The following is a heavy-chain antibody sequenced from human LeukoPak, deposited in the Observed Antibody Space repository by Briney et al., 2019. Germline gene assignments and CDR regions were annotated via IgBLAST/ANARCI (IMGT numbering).Heavy chain of an antibody. D-gene: IGHD5-12*01. CDR2: IKSKTEGGTT. Sequence: GGSLRLSCAASGFIFSNAWMNWVRQAPGKGLEWVGRIKSKTEGGTTDYAAPVKGRFTISRDDSQNTVDLQISSLTAEDTAMYFCTTTYIVASTRKFGDYWGQGTLVVASS. CDR1: GFIFSNAW. V-gene: IGHV3-15*01. CDR3: TTTYIVASTRKFGDY. J-gene: IGHJ4*02.